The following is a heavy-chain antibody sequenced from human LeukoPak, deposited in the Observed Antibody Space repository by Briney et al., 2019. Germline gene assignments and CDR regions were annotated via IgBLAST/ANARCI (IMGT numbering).Heavy chain of an antibody. J-gene: IGHJ3*02. Sequence: GGSLRLSCAASGFTFSSYAMHWVRQAPGKGLEWVAVISYDGSNKYYADSVKGRLTISRDNSKNTLYLQMNSLRAEDTAVYYCARSHTGPLTWLLLFTAFDIWGQGTMVTVSS. D-gene: IGHD3-22*01. CDR1: GFTFSSYA. V-gene: IGHV3-30*04. CDR2: ISYDGSNK. CDR3: ARSHTGPLTWLLLFTAFDI.